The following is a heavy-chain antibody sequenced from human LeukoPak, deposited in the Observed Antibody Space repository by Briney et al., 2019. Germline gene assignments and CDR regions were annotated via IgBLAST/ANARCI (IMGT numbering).Heavy chain of an antibody. J-gene: IGHJ4*02. CDR2: ISGSGGST. Sequence: GGSLRLSCAASGFTFSSYAMSWVRQAPGKGLEWVSAISGSGGSTYYADSVKGRFTISRDNSKNTLYLQMNSLRAEDTAVYYCAKDFYSSGYYPSLVDYWGQGTLVTVSS. CDR1: GFTFSSYA. CDR3: AKDFYSSGYYPSLVDY. D-gene: IGHD3-22*01. V-gene: IGHV3-23*01.